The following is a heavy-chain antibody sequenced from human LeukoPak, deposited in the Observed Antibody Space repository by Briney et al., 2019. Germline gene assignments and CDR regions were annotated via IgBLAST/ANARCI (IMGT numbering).Heavy chain of an antibody. CDR3: ATHYGSGSYLGYYYHYYMDV. D-gene: IGHD3-10*01. CDR2: IGSSTRTM. Sequence: GGSLRLSCAASGLSFSTYDMTWVRQAPGKGLEWVSYIGSSTRTMYYAESLKGRFTISRDNAKNSLSLQMSSLRAEDTAVYYCATHYGSGSYLGYYYHYYMDVWGKGTTVTVSS. J-gene: IGHJ6*03. CDR1: GLSFSTYD. V-gene: IGHV3-48*03.